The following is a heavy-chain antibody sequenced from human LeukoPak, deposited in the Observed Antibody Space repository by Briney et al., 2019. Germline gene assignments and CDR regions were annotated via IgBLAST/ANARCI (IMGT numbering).Heavy chain of an antibody. J-gene: IGHJ4*02. Sequence: GGSLRLSCVASGFTFSAYGMHWVRQAPGKGLEWVAVISYDGGNKYYADSEKGRFTISRDNSKNTLYLQMISLRAEDTAVYYCAKDLGSGYYGGGFDYWGQGTLVTVSS. CDR3: AKDLGSGYYGGGFDY. CDR2: ISYDGGNK. CDR1: GFTFSAYG. V-gene: IGHV3-30*18. D-gene: IGHD5-12*01.